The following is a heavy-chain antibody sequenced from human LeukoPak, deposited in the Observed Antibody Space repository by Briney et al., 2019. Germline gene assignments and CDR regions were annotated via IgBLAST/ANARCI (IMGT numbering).Heavy chain of an antibody. CDR2: IYTSGNT. J-gene: IGHJ5*02. D-gene: IGHD3-10*01. CDR3: ARGPYGSGSYGVDP. V-gene: IGHV4-4*07. Sequence: SETLSLTCTVSGGSISSYYWSWVRQPAGKGLEWIGRIYTSGNTNYNPSLKGRVTMTVDTSKNQFSLNLSSVTAADTAVYYCARGPYGSGSYGVDPWGQGTLVTVSS. CDR1: GGSISSYY.